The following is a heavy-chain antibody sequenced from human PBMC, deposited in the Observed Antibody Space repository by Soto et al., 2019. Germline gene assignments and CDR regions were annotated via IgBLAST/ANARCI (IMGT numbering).Heavy chain of an antibody. CDR3: ASARSYLGGSSFGRRLDV. Sequence: QVQLQESGPGLVKPSETLSLICIVSGDTVTSGHYFWNWIRQPPGKGLEWVGHIFFTGATNYSPSLKNRVTMSVDTSKSQFSLNMTSVTAADSAIYYCASARSYLGGSSFGRRLDVWGQGPTVTVSS. D-gene: IGHD3-16*01. V-gene: IGHV4-61*01. CDR1: GDTVTSGHYF. CDR2: IFFTGAT. J-gene: IGHJ6*02.